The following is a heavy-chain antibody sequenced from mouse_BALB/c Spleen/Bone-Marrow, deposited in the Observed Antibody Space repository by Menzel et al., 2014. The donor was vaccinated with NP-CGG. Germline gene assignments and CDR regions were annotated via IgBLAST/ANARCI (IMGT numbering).Heavy chain of an antibody. CDR1: GHSFTGYT. J-gene: IGHJ4*01. CDR2: INPYNGGT. V-gene: IGHV1-18*01. D-gene: IGHD1-1*01. CDR3: ARWDYYGYAMDY. Sequence: EVQLQQSRPELVKPGASMKISCKASGHSFTGYTMNWVKQSHGKNLEWIGLINPYNGGTSYNQKFMGKATLTVDKSSSTAYMELLSLTSEDSAVYYCARWDYYGYAMDYWGQGTSVTVSS.